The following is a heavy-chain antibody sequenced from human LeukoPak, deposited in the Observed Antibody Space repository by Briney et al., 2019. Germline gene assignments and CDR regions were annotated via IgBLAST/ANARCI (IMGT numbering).Heavy chain of an antibody. CDR3: ASSPSGSDYFDY. J-gene: IGHJ4*02. D-gene: IGHD6-19*01. Sequence: SVTVSFTASGGTFSSYAISWVRQAPGQGLEWMGGIIPIFGTANYAQKFQGRVTITTDESTSTVYMELSSLSSEDTAVYYCASSPSGSDYFDYWGQGTLVTVSS. CDR2: IIPIFGTA. V-gene: IGHV1-69*05. CDR1: GGTFSSYA.